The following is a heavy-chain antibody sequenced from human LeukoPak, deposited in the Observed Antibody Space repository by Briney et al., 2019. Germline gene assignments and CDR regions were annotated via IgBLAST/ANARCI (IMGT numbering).Heavy chain of an antibody. Sequence: PSETPSLTCTVSGGSISSYYWSWIRQPPGKGLEWIGYIYYSGSTNYNPSLKSRVTISVDTSKNQFSLKLSSVTAADTAVYYCARHGDQSYYDFWSGSEYYYYGMDVWGQGTTVTVSS. CDR1: GGSISSYY. J-gene: IGHJ6*02. D-gene: IGHD3-3*01. V-gene: IGHV4-59*08. CDR3: ARHGDQSYYDFWSGSEYYYYGMDV. CDR2: IYYSGST.